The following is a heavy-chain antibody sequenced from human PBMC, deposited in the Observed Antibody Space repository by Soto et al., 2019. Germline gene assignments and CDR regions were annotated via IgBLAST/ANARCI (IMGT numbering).Heavy chain of an antibody. CDR2: ISHDAKVI. Sequence: GGSLRLSCVGSGFTFNSYSIHWVRQAPGKELEWVAVISHDAKVIYYADFVKGRFTISRDNARNSLYLQMNSLRDEDTAVYYCARAKWLPSNWFDPWGQGTLVTVPS. CDR1: GFTFNSYS. V-gene: IGHV3-30*04. D-gene: IGHD6-19*01. CDR3: ARAKWLPSNWFDP. J-gene: IGHJ5*02.